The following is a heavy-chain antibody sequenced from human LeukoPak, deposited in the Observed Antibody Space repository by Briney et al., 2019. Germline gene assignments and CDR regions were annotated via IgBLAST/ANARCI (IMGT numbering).Heavy chain of an antibody. CDR3: ARGGCSSTSCYPGRLDY. V-gene: IGHV3-53*01. Sequence: GGSLRLSCAASGFTVSSNYMSWVRQAPGKGLEWVSVIYSGGGTYYADSVKGRFTISRDNSKNTLYLQMNSLRAEDTAVYYCARGGCSSTSCYPGRLDYWGQGTLVTVSS. J-gene: IGHJ4*02. D-gene: IGHD2-2*01. CDR2: IYSGGGT. CDR1: GFTVSSNY.